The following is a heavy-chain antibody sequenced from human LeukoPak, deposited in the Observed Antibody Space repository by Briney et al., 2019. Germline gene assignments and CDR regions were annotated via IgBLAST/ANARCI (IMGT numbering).Heavy chain of an antibody. CDR1: GYTFTSYG. CDR3: ARDYGSGTLFDY. CDR2: ISAYSGDT. V-gene: IGHV1-18*01. J-gene: IGHJ4*02. D-gene: IGHD3-10*01. Sequence: ASVKVSCKASGYTFTSYGISWVRQAPGQGLKWMGWISAYSGDTNYAQKFQGRATMTTDTSTSTAYMELSSLRSEDTAVYYCARDYGSGTLFDYWGQGTLVTVSS.